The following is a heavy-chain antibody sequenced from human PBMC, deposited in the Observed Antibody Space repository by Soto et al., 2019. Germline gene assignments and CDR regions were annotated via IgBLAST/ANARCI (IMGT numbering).Heavy chain of an antibody. CDR3: ARSREQWLVDAFDI. V-gene: IGHV4-31*11. CDR1: GASTSSAGYA. J-gene: IGHJ3*02. D-gene: IGHD6-19*01. Sequence: NPSETLSLTCAVSGASTSSAGYAWTWLRQHPEKGLEWIGHIFYSGSTSYNPSLKSRVTISIDTSKNQFSMTLSSVTAADTAVFYCARSREQWLVDAFDIWGQGTMVTVS. CDR2: IFYSGST.